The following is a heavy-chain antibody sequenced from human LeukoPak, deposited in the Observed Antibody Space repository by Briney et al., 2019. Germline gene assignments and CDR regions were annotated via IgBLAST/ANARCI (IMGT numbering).Heavy chain of an antibody. CDR1: GFTFSSYA. J-gene: IGHJ4*02. CDR2: ISGSGGST. Sequence: PGGSLRLSCAASGFTFSSYAMSWVRQAPGKGLEWVSAISGSGGSTYYADSVKGRFTTSRDNSKNTLYLQMNSLRAEDTAVYYCAKMRGIIAAAAIFDYWGQGTLVTVSS. CDR3: AKMRGIIAAAAIFDY. V-gene: IGHV3-23*01. D-gene: IGHD6-13*01.